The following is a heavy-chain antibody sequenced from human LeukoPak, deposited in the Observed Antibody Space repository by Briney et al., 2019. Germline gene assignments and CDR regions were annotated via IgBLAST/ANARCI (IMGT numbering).Heavy chain of an antibody. CDR3: AGHHPRNTVDF. V-gene: IGHV4-59*08. D-gene: IGHD2/OR15-2a*01. CDR2: ISDIGSI. J-gene: IGHJ4*02. Sequence: SETLSLTCTVSGGSISSYYWSWIRQPPGKGLEWIAYISDIGSINYNPSLKSRATISLDTPKNQFSLKLSSVTAADTAVYYCAGHHPRNTVDFWGQGTLVTVSS. CDR1: GGSISSYY.